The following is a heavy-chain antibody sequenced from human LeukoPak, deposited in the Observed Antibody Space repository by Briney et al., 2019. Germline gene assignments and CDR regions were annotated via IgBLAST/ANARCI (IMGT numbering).Heavy chain of an antibody. CDR2: ISNSGGST. V-gene: IGHV3-64*01. J-gene: IGHJ6*02. CDR1: GFIFSRYG. Sequence: GGSLRLSCVASGFIFSRYGMHWVRQAPGKGLKYVSAISNSGGSTYYANSVKGRFTISRDNSKNTLYLQMGSLRGEDMAVYYCARGLITGAAGTYYYYGMDVWGQGITVTVSS. CDR3: ARGLITGAAGTYYYYGMDV. D-gene: IGHD6-13*01.